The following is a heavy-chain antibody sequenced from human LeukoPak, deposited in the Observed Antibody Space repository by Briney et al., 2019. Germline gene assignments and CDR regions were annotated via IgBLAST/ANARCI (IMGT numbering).Heavy chain of an antibody. J-gene: IGHJ4*02. D-gene: IGHD3-22*01. V-gene: IGHV3-21*01. CDR2: ISSSSSYI. CDR3: ARDLDYDSSGYPGY. CDR1: GFTFSSYS. Sequence: GGPLRLSCAASGFTFSSYSMNWVRQAPGKGLEWVSSISSSSSYIYYADSVKGRFTISRDNAKNSLYLQMNSLRAEDTAVYYCARDLDYDSSGYPGYWGQGTLVTVSS.